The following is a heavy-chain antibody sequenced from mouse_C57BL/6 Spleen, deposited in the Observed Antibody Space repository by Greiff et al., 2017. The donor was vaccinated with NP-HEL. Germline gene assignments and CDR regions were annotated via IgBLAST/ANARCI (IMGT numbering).Heavy chain of an antibody. J-gene: IGHJ3*01. Sequence: EVNVVESGGGLVKPGGSLKLSCAASGFTFSDYGMHWVRQAPEKGLEWVAYISSGSSTIYYADTVKGRFTISRDNAKNTLFLQMTSLRSEDTAMYYCARPLNWDGFAYWGQGTLVTVSA. D-gene: IGHD4-1*01. CDR2: ISSGSSTI. CDR1: GFTFSDYG. CDR3: ARPLNWDGFAY. V-gene: IGHV5-17*01.